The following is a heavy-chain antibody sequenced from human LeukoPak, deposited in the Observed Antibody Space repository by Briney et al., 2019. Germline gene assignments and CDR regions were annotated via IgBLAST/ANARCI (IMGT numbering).Heavy chain of an antibody. CDR2: ISGSGGST. Sequence: GGSLRLSCAASGFTFSSYAMGWVRQAPGKGLEWVSAISGSGGSTYYADSVKGRFTISRDNSKNTLYLQMNSLRAEDTAVYYCAKSPTNYYGSGSLGYWGQGTLVTVSS. D-gene: IGHD3-10*01. J-gene: IGHJ4*02. CDR3: AKSPTNYYGSGSLGY. CDR1: GFTFSSYA. V-gene: IGHV3-23*01.